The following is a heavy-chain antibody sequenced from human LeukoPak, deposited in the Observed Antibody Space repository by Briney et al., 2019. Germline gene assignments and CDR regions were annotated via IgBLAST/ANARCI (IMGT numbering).Heavy chain of an antibody. CDR3: AKDLDDFWSGPHFDMDV. CDR2: ISSSSNYI. J-gene: IGHJ6*03. D-gene: IGHD3-3*01. CDR1: GFTLGTHC. V-gene: IGHV3-21*04. Sequence: PGGSLRLSCAASGFTLGTHCMTWVRQAPGKGLESVSSISSSSNYIHYADSVKGRFTISRDNSKNTLYLQMNSLRAEDTAVYYCAKDLDDFWSGPHFDMDVWGKGTTVTVSS.